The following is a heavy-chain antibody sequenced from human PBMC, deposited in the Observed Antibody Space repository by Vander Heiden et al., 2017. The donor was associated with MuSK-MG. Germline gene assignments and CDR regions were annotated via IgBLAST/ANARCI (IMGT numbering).Heavy chain of an antibody. CDR3: ARGGATIFGVVTYYYYGMDV. J-gene: IGHJ6*02. V-gene: IGHV1-46*01. D-gene: IGHD3-3*01. CDR2: INPSGGST. Sequence: QVQLVQSGAEVKKPGASVKVSCKASGYTFTSYYMHWVRQAPGQGLEWMGIINPSGGSTSYAQKFQGRVTMTRDTSTSTVYMELSSLRSEDTAVYYCARGGATIFGVVTYYYYGMDVWGQGTTVTVSS. CDR1: GYTFTSYY.